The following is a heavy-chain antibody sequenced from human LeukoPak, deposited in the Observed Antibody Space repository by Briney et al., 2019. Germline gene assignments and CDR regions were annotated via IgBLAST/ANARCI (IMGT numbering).Heavy chain of an antibody. CDR2: INNAGGT. CDR3: ARDGTGFLHLAF. D-gene: IGHD1-1*01. J-gene: IGHJ4*02. Sequence: LSETLSLICDVSGGSIGAHYWSWVRQPPGKALEWIGYINNAGGTKYTAALESRVTMSADSAKNQVSLKLSSVTPADTAVYYCARDGTGFLHLAFWGQGILVTVSS. CDR1: GGSIGAHY. V-gene: IGHV4-59*11.